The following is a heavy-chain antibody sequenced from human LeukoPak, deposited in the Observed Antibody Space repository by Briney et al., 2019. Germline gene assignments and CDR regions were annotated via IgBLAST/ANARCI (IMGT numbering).Heavy chain of an antibody. CDR2: IIPILGIA. Sequence: ASVKVSCKASGGTFSSYAISWVRQAPGQGLEWMGRIIPILGIANYAQKFQGRVTITADKSTSTAYMELSSLRSEDTAVYYCARGGVYGDQPGYWGQGTLVTVSS. CDR1: GGTFSSYA. CDR3: ARGGVYGDQPGY. J-gene: IGHJ4*02. V-gene: IGHV1-69*04. D-gene: IGHD4-17*01.